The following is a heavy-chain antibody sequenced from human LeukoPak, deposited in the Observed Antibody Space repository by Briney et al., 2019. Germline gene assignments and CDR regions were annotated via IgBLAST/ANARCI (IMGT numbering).Heavy chain of an antibody. CDR2: ISYNGSHK. CDR3: ARDYSFYGVNWFDP. D-gene: IGHD4-17*01. J-gene: IGHJ5*02. Sequence: PGGSLRLSCAASGFTFSAYAMHWVRQAPGKGLECVAVISYNGSHKYYADSVKGRFTISRDNLKNTLFLQMNSLRAEDTAVYYCARDYSFYGVNWFDPWGQGTLVTVSS. V-gene: IGHV3-30*01. CDR1: GFTFSAYA.